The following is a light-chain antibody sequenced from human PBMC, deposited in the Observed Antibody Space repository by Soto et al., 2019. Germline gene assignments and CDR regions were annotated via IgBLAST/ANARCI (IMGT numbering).Light chain of an antibody. Sequence: QSVLTQPASVSGSPGQSITISCSGTSSNIGGYNVVSWYQQHPGKAPKLLIYEVTNRPSGISDRFSGSKSVNTASLTISGLQAEDESDYYCGSYSSTDTPFVFGTGTKVTV. J-gene: IGLJ1*01. CDR3: GSYSSTDTPFV. CDR1: SSNIGGYNV. V-gene: IGLV2-14*01. CDR2: EVT.